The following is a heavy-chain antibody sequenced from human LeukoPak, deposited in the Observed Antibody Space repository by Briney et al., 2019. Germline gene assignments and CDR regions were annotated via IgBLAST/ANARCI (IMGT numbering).Heavy chain of an antibody. D-gene: IGHD3-3*01. CDR3: AAPGASGFVGNFWSGPLDS. J-gene: IGHJ4*02. Sequence: GASVKASCRASGYTFTSHYMHWVRQAPGQGLEWMGVINPSVGSTSYPQKFQGRVTMSRDTSTSTVYMELSSLKSEDTAVYYCAAPGASGFVGNFWSGPLDSWGRGALVTVSS. V-gene: IGHV1-46*01. CDR2: INPSVGST. CDR1: GYTFTSHY.